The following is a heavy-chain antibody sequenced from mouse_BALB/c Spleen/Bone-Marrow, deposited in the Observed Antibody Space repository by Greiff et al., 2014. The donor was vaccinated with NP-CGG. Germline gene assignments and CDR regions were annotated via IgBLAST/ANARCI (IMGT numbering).Heavy chain of an antibody. CDR2: IFPGTGTT. CDR3: ASRDSSGYVPDY. J-gene: IGHJ2*01. D-gene: IGHD3-2*01. V-gene: IGHV1S132*01. CDR1: GYTFTSYW. Sequence: VQLQQSGAELVKPGASVKLSCKTSGYTFTSYWIQWVKQRPGQGLGWIGEIFPGTGTTYYNEKFKGKATLTIDTSSSTAYMQLSSLTSEDFAVYFCASRDSSGYVPDYWGQGTTLTVSS.